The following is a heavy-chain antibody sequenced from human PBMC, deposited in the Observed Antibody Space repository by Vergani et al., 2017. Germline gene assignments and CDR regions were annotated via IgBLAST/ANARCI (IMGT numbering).Heavy chain of an antibody. J-gene: IGHJ5*02. V-gene: IGHV1-46*01. D-gene: IGHD1-1*01. Sequence: QVQVVQSGAEVKKSGASVKVSCKTSGYTFSNYYMHWVRQAPGQGLEWMGIINPSGGHTNYAQKFQGRVTMTRDTSTSTVYMELSSLRSEDTAIYYCAKAPDLQLERRFWFDPWGQGTLVTV. CDR1: GYTFSNYY. CDR2: INPSGGHT. CDR3: AKAPDLQLERRFWFDP.